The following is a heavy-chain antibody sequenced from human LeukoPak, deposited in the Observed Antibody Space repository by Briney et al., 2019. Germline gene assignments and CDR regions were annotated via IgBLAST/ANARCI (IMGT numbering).Heavy chain of an antibody. CDR2: ISYDGSNK. J-gene: IGHJ4*02. Sequence: GGSLRLSCAASGFTFSSYGMHWVRQAPGKGLEWVAVISYDGSNKYYADSVKGRFTISRDNSKNTLYLQMSSLRSEDTAVYYCATGYSGTYYPYYWGQGTLVTVSS. CDR3: ATGYSGTYYPYY. D-gene: IGHD1-26*01. CDR1: GFTFSSYG. V-gene: IGHV3-30*03.